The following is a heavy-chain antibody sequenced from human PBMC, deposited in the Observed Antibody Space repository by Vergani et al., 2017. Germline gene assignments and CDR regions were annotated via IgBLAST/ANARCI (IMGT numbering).Heavy chain of an antibody. J-gene: IGHJ6*02. D-gene: IGHD4-17*01. CDR3: ATPQTGTTGGMEV. Sequence: EVQLVQSGAEVKKTGATMKISCQVSGYTFTDHYMHWVKQAPGKGLEWMGLVDPEDGETIYAEKFKGRVTIAADTSTDTAHLELSSLRSEDTAVYYCATPQTGTTGGMEVWGQGTTVIVSS. CDR2: VDPEDGET. V-gene: IGHV1-69-2*01. CDR1: GYTFTDHY.